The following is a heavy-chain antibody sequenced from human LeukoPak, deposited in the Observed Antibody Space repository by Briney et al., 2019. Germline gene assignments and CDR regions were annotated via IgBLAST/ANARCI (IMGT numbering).Heavy chain of an antibody. CDR1: GGTFSSYA. D-gene: IGHD3-22*01. CDR3: ARGHPDYDSSGYYCCYFDY. Sequence: SSVKVSCKASGGTFSSYAICWVRQAPGQGLEWMGGIIHIFGTANYAQKFQGRVTITTDESTSTAYMELSSLRSEDTAVYYCARGHPDYDSSGYYCCYFDYWGQGTLVTVSS. CDR2: IIHIFGTA. V-gene: IGHV1-69*05. J-gene: IGHJ4*02.